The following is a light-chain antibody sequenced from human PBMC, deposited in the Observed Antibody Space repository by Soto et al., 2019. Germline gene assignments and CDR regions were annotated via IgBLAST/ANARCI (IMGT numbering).Light chain of an antibody. CDR1: QSLSNN. J-gene: IGKJ1*01. Sequence: EIVMTQSPATLSVSPGERATLSCRAGQSLSNNLAWYQQKPGQAPRLLIYGASTRATGIPARFSGSGSGTEFTLTISSLQSEDFAVYYCQQYNNWPPWTFGQGTKVEIK. CDR2: GAS. V-gene: IGKV3-15*01. CDR3: QQYNNWPPWT.